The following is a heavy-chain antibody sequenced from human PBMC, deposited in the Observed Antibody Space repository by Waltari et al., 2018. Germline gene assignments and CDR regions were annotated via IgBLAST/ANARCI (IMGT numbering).Heavy chain of an antibody. V-gene: IGHV3-23*01. CDR2: ISDSGVIT. D-gene: IGHD3-22*01. Sequence: EVHLLESGGGLAQPGGSLRLSCAASGFNFISDAMSWVRQAPGKGLEWVSGISDSGVITKYADSVKGRFTVSRDNSKNTVLLQLNSLRAEDTAIYYCARHLYSIDYLELGNWGQGTLVTVSS. CDR1: GFNFISDA. CDR3: ARHLYSIDYLELGN. J-gene: IGHJ4*02.